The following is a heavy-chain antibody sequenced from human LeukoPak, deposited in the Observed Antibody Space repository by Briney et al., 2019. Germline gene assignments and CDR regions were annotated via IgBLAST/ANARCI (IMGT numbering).Heavy chain of an antibody. J-gene: IGHJ4*02. Sequence: PGGSLRLSCAASGCTFDDYAMHWVRQAPGKGRVWVCLISGDGGSTYYADSVKGRFTISRDNSKNSLYLQMNNLRTEETDLYDCENDWGLGSSYGCVSYWGQGRLVTVSS. V-gene: IGHV3-43*02. D-gene: IGHD5-18*01. CDR1: GCTFDDYA. CDR3: ENDWGLGSSYGCVSY. CDR2: ISGDGGST.